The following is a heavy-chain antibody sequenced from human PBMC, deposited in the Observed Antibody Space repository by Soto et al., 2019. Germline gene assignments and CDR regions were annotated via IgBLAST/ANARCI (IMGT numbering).Heavy chain of an antibody. CDR2: IKSKTDGGTT. D-gene: IGHD3-22*01. CDR1: GFPFSNAW. J-gene: IGHJ5*02. CDR3: TTDLSNYYDSTVPFDP. V-gene: IGHV3-15*01. Sequence: GGPLILSCAASGFPFSNAWMSWVRQAPGKGLEWVGRIKSKTDGGTTDYAAPVKGRFTISRDDSKNTLYLQMNSLKTEDTAVYYCTTDLSNYYDSTVPFDPWGQGTLVTVS.